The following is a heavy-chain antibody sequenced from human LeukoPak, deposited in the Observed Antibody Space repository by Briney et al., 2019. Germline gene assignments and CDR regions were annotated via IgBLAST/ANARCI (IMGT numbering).Heavy chain of an antibody. Sequence: SETLSLTCTVSGGSISSYYWSWIRQPPGKGLEWIGCIYHSGSTYYNPSLKSRVTISVDRSKNQFSLKLSSVTAADTAVYYCARDVVGYFDYWGQGTLVTVSS. CDR1: GGSISSYY. D-gene: IGHD2-15*01. CDR3: ARDVVGYFDY. V-gene: IGHV4-59*12. J-gene: IGHJ4*02. CDR2: IYHSGST.